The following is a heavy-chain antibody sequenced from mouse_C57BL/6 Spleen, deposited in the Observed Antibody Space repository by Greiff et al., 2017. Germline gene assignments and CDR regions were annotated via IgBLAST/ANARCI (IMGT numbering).Heavy chain of an antibody. CDR3: ARDWLGGGY. CDR1: GYAFTNYL. J-gene: IGHJ2*01. V-gene: IGHV1-54*01. CDR2: INPGSGGT. D-gene: IGHD4-1*01. Sequence: VMLVESGAELVRPGTSVKVSCKASGYAFTNYLIEWVKQRPGQGLEWIGVINPGSGGTNYNEKFKGKATLTADKSSSTAYMQLSSLTSEDSAVYFCARDWLGGGYWGQGTTLTVSA.